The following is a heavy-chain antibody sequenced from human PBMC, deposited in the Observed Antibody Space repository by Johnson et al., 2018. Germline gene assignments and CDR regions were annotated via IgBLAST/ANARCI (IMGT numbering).Heavy chain of an antibody. Sequence: VQLQESGGGLVQPGGSLRLSCAASGFTFSNYWMHWVRQAPGKGLVWVSRITSDGSSISYAESVKGRFTISRDNAKNTLYLQMNSLRAEDTAVYYCAREVHIVVVTAIGDDAFDIWGQGTMVTVSS. D-gene: IGHD2-21*02. CDR3: AREVHIVVVTAIGDDAFDI. CDR1: GFTFSNYW. V-gene: IGHV3-74*01. J-gene: IGHJ3*02. CDR2: ITSDGSSI.